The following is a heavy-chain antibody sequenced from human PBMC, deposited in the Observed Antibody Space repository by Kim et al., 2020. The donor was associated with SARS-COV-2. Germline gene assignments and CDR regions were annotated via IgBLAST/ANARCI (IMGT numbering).Heavy chain of an antibody. CDR3: ARKPWGSSAHY. D-gene: IGHD6-13*01. Sequence: SETLSLTCTVSGGSISTSSYYWGWIRQPPGKGLEWIGNIYYTGSTYYNPSLKSRVTISVDTSNNQFSLKLSSVTAADTAVYYCARKPWGSSAHYWGQGTL. CDR1: GGSISTSSYY. J-gene: IGHJ4*02. CDR2: IYYTGST. V-gene: IGHV4-39*07.